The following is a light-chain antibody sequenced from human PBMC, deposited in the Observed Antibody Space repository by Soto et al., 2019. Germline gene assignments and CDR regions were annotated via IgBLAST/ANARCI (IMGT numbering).Light chain of an antibody. J-gene: IGLJ1*01. CDR2: EVS. CDR3: SSYAGSNNYV. Sequence: QSVLTQPASVSGSPGQSITISCTGTSSDVGGYNYVSWYQQHPGKAPKLLIYEVSKRPSGISNRFSGSKSGNTASLTISGLQAEDGADYYCSSYAGSNNYVFGTGTKVTVL. CDR1: SSDVGGYNY. V-gene: IGLV2-14*01.